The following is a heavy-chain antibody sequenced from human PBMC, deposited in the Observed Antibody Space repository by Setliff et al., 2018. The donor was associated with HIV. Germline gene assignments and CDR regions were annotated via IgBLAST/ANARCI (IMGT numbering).Heavy chain of an antibody. CDR1: GFTFSNSW. CDR2: IKTKTQRGTT. CDR3: VTGVGTSSVGY. Sequence: GGSLRLSCAASGFTFSNSWMTWVRQAPGKGLEWVGRIKTKTQRGTTDYAAPAKGRFIISRDDSKNTLYLQMNSLRSEDTAVYYCVTGVGTSSVGYWGQGTSVTVSS. J-gene: IGHJ4*02. V-gene: IGHV3-15*01. D-gene: IGHD3-22*01.